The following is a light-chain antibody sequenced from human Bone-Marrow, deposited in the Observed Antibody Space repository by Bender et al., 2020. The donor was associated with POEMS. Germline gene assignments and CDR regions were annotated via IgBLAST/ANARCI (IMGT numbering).Light chain of an antibody. V-gene: IGLV2-23*02. J-gene: IGLJ1*01. Sequence: QSALTQPASVSGSPGQSITISCTGTSSDVGSYTLVSWYQQHPGKAPQLMIYDVTQRPSGVSNRFSGSKSGNTASLTISGLRAEDEADYYCTAHAGQYMLVFGTGTKVTVL. CDR3: TAHAGQYMLV. CDR1: SSDVGSYTL. CDR2: DVT.